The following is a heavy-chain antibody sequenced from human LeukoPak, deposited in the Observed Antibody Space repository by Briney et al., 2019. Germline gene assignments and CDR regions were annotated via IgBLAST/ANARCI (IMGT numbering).Heavy chain of an antibody. V-gene: IGHV3-30*02. CDR2: IRYDGSNK. CDR1: GLTFSSYG. D-gene: IGHD6-13*01. CDR3: AKDVYSSSWDDAFDI. J-gene: IGHJ3*02. Sequence: GGSLRLSCAASGLTFSSYGMHWVRQAPGKGLEWVAFIRYDGSNKYYADSVKGRFTISRDNSKNTLYLQMNSLRAEDTAVYYCAKDVYSSSWDDAFDIWGQGKMVTVSS.